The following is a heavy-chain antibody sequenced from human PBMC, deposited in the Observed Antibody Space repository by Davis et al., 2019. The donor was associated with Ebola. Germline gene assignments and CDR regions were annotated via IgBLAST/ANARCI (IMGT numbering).Heavy chain of an antibody. CDR1: GFTFSSYA. V-gene: IGHV3-23*01. CDR2: ISGSGGST. Sequence: GESLKISCAASGFTFSSYAMSWVRQAPGKGLEWVSAISGSGGSTYYADSVKGRFTISRDNSKNTLYLQMNSLRAEDTAVYYCAKGDVGIAVAGHDYWGQGTLVTVSS. D-gene: IGHD6-19*01. J-gene: IGHJ4*02. CDR3: AKGDVGIAVAGHDY.